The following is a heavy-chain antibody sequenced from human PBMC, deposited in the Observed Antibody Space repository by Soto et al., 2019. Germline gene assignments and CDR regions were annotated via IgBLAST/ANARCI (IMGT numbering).Heavy chain of an antibody. Sequence: QVQLVQSGAEVKKPGSSVKVSCKTSGGTFSSYAINWVRQAPGQGLEWMGGIIPIFGTANYAQKFQGRITITAHTSRNTXYMELRSLRSDDTAVYYCASSPPPTVTMYSRYFDLWGRGTLVTVSS. CDR2: IIPIFGTA. CDR3: ASSPPPTVTMYSRYFDL. V-gene: IGHV1-69*14. J-gene: IGHJ2*01. D-gene: IGHD4-17*01. CDR1: GGTFSSYA.